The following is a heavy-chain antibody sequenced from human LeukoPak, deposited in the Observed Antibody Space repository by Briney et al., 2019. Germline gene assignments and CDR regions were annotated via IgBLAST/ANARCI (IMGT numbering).Heavy chain of an antibody. CDR1: GFTFSSYY. D-gene: IGHD5-18*01. CDR2: ITTSSSYI. Sequence: GGSLRLSCAASGFTFSSYYMNWVRHAPGKGLEWVSSITTSSSYIYYADSVKGRFTISRDNAKNSLYLQMNSLRAEDTAVYYCARDLGGYSYGSHFDYWGQGTLVTVSS. CDR3: ARDLGGYSYGSHFDY. V-gene: IGHV3-21*01. J-gene: IGHJ4*02.